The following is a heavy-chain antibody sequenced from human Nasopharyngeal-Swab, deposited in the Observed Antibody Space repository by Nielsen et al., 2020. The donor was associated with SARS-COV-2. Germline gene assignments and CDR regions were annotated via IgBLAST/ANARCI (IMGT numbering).Heavy chain of an antibody. D-gene: IGHD2-15*01. CDR3: AGFPYCSGGSCSNDY. V-gene: IGHV4-31*02. Sequence: QAARKGLEWSGYIYYSGSTYYNPSLKSRVTISVDTSKNQFSLKLSSVTAADTAVYYCAGFPYCSGGSCSNDYWGQGTLVTVSS. J-gene: IGHJ4*02. CDR2: IYYSGST.